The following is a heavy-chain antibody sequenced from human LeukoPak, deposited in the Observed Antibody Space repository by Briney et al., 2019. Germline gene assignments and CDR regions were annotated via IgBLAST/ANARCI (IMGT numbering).Heavy chain of an antibody. V-gene: IGHV3-23*01. CDR1: GFTFSNYA. J-gene: IGHJ4*02. CDR3: AKTNGYFDY. Sequence: GGSLRPSCAASGFTFSNYAMTWVRQAPGKGLECVSGINANGGTSYYADSVRGRFTVSRDNSKNTLSLQMNSLRAEDSAIYYCAKTNGYFDYWGQGTLVTVSS. CDR2: INANGGTS.